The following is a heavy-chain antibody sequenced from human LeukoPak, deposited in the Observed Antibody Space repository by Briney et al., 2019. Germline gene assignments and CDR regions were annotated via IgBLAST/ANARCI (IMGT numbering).Heavy chain of an antibody. CDR3: ARGGEYRSSTSCYFKGDLDY. CDR1: GGSISSGGYY. D-gene: IGHD2-2*01. CDR2: IYHSGST. J-gene: IGHJ4*02. V-gene: IGHV4-30-2*01. Sequence: SETLSLTCTVSGGSISSGGYYWSWIRQPPGMGLEWIGYIYHSGSTYYNPSLKSRVTISVDRSKNQFSLKLSSVTAADTAVYYCARGGEYRSSTSCYFKGDLDYWGQGTLVTVSS.